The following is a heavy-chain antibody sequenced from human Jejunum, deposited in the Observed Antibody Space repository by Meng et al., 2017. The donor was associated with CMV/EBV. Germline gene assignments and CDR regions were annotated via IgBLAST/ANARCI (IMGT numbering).Heavy chain of an antibody. Sequence: CKASGYTYTNYYVHWVRRAPGQGLEWVGWIDPSSGGKNYAQKFQGRVTMTRDTSISTASMELSRLRSDDTDMYYCATLSGSHKSYWGQGTRGTVSS. J-gene: IGHJ4*02. V-gene: IGHV1-2*02. D-gene: IGHD1-26*01. CDR3: ATLSGSHKSY. CDR2: IDPSSGGK. CDR1: GYTYTNYY.